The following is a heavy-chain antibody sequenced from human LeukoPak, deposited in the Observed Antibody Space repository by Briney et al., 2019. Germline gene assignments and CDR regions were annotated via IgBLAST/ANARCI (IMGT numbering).Heavy chain of an antibody. Sequence: GGSLRLSCAASGFTFSSYEMNWVRQAPGKGLGWVSYISSSGSTIYYADSVKRRFTISRDNAKNSLYLQMNSLRAEDTAVYYCARDQRGDQLLLPAFDIWGQGTMVTVSS. CDR3: ARDQRGDQLLLPAFDI. V-gene: IGHV3-48*03. J-gene: IGHJ3*02. CDR2: ISSSGSTI. D-gene: IGHD2-2*01. CDR1: GFTFSSYE.